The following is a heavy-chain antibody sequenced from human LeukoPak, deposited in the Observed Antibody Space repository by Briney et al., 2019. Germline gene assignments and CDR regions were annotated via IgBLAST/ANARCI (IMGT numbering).Heavy chain of an antibody. CDR1: GGSFSGYY. J-gene: IGHJ4*02. Sequence: SETLSLACAVYGGSFSGYYWSWIRQPPGKGLEWIGEINHSGSTNYNPSLKSRVTISVDTSKNQFSLKLSSVTAADTAVYYCARVGVGATTIRRAYFDYWGQGTLVTVSS. D-gene: IGHD1-26*01. CDR2: INHSGST. CDR3: ARVGVGATTIRRAYFDY. V-gene: IGHV4-34*01.